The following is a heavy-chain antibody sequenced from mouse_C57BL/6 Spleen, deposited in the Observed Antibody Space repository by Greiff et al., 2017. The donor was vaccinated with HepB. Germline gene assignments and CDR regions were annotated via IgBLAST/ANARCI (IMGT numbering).Heavy chain of an antibody. CDR3: ARLEYYGSSYGWFAY. D-gene: IGHD1-1*01. V-gene: IGHV1-53*01. Sequence: QLPGTELVKPGASVKLSCKASGYTFTSYWMHWVKQRPGQGLEWIGNINPSNGGTNYNEKFKSKATLTVDKSSSTAYMQLSSLTSEDSAVYYCARLEYYGSSYGWFAYWGQGTLVTVSA. CDR1: GYTFTSYW. J-gene: IGHJ3*01. CDR2: INPSNGGT.